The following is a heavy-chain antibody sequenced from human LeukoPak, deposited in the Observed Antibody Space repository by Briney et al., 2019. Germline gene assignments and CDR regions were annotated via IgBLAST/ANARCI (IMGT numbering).Heavy chain of an antibody. CDR1: GFTFGSSA. Sequence: PGASLSLSCAASGFTFGSSAMSGLRQAPDKVPEWVSTFSRSGPATYYADSVKGRFTISRDNSKKKLYLQMNSLRAEDTVVYYCAKAYGYSSSWTSNYYFYGLDVWGQGTTVTVSS. D-gene: IGHD6-13*01. J-gene: IGHJ6*02. V-gene: IGHV3-23*01. CDR2: FSRSGPAT. CDR3: AKAYGYSSSWTSNYYFYGLDV.